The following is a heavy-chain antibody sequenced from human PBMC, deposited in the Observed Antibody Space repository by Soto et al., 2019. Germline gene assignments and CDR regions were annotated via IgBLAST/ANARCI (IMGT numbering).Heavy chain of an antibody. D-gene: IGHD6-19*01. Sequence: GESLKISCKGSGYSFTSYWISWVRQMPGKGLEWMGRIDPSDSYTNYSPSFQGHVTISADKSISTAYLQWSSLKASDTAMYYCARHPGYSSGWTVIVYWGQGTLVTVSS. J-gene: IGHJ4*02. CDR1: GYSFTSYW. V-gene: IGHV5-10-1*01. CDR2: IDPSDSYT. CDR3: ARHPGYSSGWTVIVY.